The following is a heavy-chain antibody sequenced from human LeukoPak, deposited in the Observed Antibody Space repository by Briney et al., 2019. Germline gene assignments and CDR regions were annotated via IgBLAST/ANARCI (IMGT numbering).Heavy chain of an antibody. CDR3: ARTLAAAGTVLLDY. J-gene: IGHJ4*02. D-gene: IGHD6-13*01. Sequence: ASVKVSCKASGYTFTSYDINWVRQATGQGLEWMGWMNPNSGNTGYAQKFQGRVTITRNTSISTAYMELSSLRSEDTAVYYCARTLAAAGTVLLDYWGQGTLVTVSS. CDR1: GYTFTSYD. CDR2: MNPNSGNT. V-gene: IGHV1-8*03.